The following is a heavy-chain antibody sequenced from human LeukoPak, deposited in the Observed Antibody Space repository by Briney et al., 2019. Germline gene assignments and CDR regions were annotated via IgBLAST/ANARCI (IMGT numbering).Heavy chain of an antibody. V-gene: IGHV3-33*08. Sequence: PGGSLRLSCAASGFTFRGYGMHWVRQAPGKGLEWLSLLWYDGSNEYYADSVKGRFTISRDNSKNTLYLQMNSLRAEDTAVYYCAKGMTTGPRSVYHYMDVWGKGTTVTVSS. CDR1: GFTFRGYG. D-gene: IGHD4-17*01. J-gene: IGHJ6*03. CDR2: LWYDGSNE. CDR3: AKGMTTGPRSVYHYMDV.